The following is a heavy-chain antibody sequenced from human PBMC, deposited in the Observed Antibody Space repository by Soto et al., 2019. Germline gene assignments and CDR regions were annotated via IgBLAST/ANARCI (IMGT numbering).Heavy chain of an antibody. CDR2: IYSGCST. CDR3: ARAPWAADY. CDR1: GFTVSTKY. D-gene: IGHD3-16*01. V-gene: IGHV3-66*01. Sequence: EVQLVESGGGLVQPGGSLRLSCASSGFTVSTKYMSLVRQAPGKGLAWVSVIYSGCSTFYADSVRSIFTISRDNSKNTVNLQMNSLRDEDTAVYYCARAPWAADYWVQGTLVTVSS. J-gene: IGHJ4*02.